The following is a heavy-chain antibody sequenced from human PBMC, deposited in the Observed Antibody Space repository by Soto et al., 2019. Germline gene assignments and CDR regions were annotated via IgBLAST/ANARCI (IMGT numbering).Heavy chain of an antibody. CDR3: ARDWWQLGFGY. V-gene: IGHV4-34*01. Sequence: SETLSLTCAVYGGSFSGYYWSWIRQPPGKGLEWIGEINHSGGTNYNPSLKSRVTISVDTSKNQFSLKLSSVTAADTAVYYCARDWWQLGFGYWGQGTLVTVSS. CDR2: INHSGGT. D-gene: IGHD2-15*01. CDR1: GGSFSGYY. J-gene: IGHJ4*02.